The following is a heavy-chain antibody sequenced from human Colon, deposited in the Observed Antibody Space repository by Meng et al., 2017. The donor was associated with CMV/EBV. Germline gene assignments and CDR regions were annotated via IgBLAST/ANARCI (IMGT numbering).Heavy chain of an antibody. CDR3: ARQIWSGSLYNWFDP. J-gene: IGHJ5*02. CDR1: GVSLRGYH. D-gene: IGHD3-3*01. CDR2: INHNGIT. Sequence: SETLSLTCAVSGVSLRGYHWSWIRQAPGKDLEWIGDINHNGITKYNPSLKSRLTISVDMSENEFSLRLSSVTAADTAVYYCARQIWSGSLYNWFDPWGQGTLVTVSS. V-gene: IGHV4-34*01.